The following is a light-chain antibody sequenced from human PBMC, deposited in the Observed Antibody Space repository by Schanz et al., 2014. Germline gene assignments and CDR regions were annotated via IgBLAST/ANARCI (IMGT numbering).Light chain of an antibody. Sequence: QSALTQPPSASGSPGQSVTISCTGTSSDVGAYNYVSWYQQHPGKAPKLMIYDVTNRPSGVSTRFSGSKSGNTASLTISGLQAEDEADDYCSSYTSTTALWVFGGGTKLTVL. CDR2: DVT. CDR3: SSYTSTTALWV. J-gene: IGLJ3*02. CDR1: SSDVGAYNY. V-gene: IGLV2-14*01.